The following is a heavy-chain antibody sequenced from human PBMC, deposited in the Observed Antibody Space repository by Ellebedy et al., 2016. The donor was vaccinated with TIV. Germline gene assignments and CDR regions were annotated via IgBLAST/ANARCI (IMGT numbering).Heavy chain of an antibody. D-gene: IGHD6-19*01. V-gene: IGHV4-61*08. Sequence: MPSETLSLTCTVSGAPVTGGHFWSWIRQAPGRGLEYMAYMYHSGTTNYNPSLKSRVTMSVDASKNQLSLTVTSVTSADTALYYCARGSGGVAGSGVFDIWGQGTKFTVSS. CDR1: GAPVTGGHF. J-gene: IGHJ3*02. CDR2: MYHSGTT. CDR3: ARGSGGVAGSGVFDI.